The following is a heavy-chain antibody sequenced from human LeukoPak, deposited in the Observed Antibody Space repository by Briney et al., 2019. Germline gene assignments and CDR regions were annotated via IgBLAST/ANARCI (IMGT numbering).Heavy chain of an antibody. Sequence: TLSPTCTLADGSISSDSYYWSWIRQPAGKGLEYIGRFYTSGSTYYNPSLTRLVTISLDTSKNLLSLRLSSVTAADTAVYYCARAPRQQLFPVYWGQGTLVTVSS. CDR2: FYTSGST. D-gene: IGHD6-13*01. J-gene: IGHJ4*02. V-gene: IGHV4-61*02. CDR1: DGSISSDSYY. CDR3: ARAPRQQLFPVY.